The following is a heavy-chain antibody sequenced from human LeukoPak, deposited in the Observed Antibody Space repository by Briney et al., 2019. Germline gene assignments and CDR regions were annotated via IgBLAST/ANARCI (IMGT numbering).Heavy chain of an antibody. CDR2: INPNSGGT. V-gene: IGHV1-2*02. J-gene: IGHJ5*02. Sequence: ASVKVSCKASGYTFTGYYMHWVRQAPGQGLEWMGWINPNSGGTNYAQKFQGRVTMTRDTSISTAYMELSRLRSDDTAVYYCARERGLLPLFDPWGQGTLVTVSS. CDR1: GYTFTGYY. CDR3: ARERGLLPLFDP. D-gene: IGHD3-22*01.